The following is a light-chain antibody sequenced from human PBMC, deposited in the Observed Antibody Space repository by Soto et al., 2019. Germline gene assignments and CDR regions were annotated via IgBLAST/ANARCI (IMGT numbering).Light chain of an antibody. J-gene: IGKJ5*01. CDR3: QQYDNLPLT. V-gene: IGKV1-39*01. CDR1: QNINTF. Sequence: DIQMTQSPSSLSASVGDRVTITCRASQNINTFLNWYQQKPGKAPKLLIYGASSLRSGVPSRFSGSGSWTDFTLTISSLQPEDFATYYCQQYDNLPLTFGQGARLEI. CDR2: GAS.